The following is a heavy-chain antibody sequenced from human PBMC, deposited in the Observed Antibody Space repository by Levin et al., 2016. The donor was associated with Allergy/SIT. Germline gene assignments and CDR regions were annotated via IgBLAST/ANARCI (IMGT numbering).Heavy chain of an antibody. CDR3: ARDPSGGGWDTPYYYYGMDV. J-gene: IGHJ6*02. D-gene: IGHD5-18*01. CDR2: IIPIFGTA. Sequence: WVRQAPGQGLEWMGGIIPIFGTANYAQKFQGRVTITADESTSTAYMELSSLRSKDTAVYYCARDPSGGGWDTPYYYYGMDVWGQGTTVTVSS. V-gene: IGHV1-69*01.